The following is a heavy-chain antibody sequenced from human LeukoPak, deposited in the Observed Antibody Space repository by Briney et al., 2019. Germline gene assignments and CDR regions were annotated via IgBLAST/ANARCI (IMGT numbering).Heavy chain of an antibody. CDR2: INGSGGGT. D-gene: IGHD3-10*01. J-gene: IGHJ4*02. CDR3: AKRGVVIRVILVGFHREAQYFDS. CDR1: GITLSNYG. V-gene: IGHV3-23*01. Sequence: GGSLRLSCAVSGITLSNYGMSWVRQAPGKGLEWVAGINGSGGGTNYADSVKGRFTISRDNPKNTLYLQMNSLRAEDTAVYFCAKRGVVIRVILVGFHREAQYFDSWGQGAQVIVSS.